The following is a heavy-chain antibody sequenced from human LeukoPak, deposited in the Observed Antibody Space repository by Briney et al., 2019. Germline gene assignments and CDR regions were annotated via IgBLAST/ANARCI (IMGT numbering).Heavy chain of an antibody. CDR3: ARDRDCSSTSCYYRWFDP. CDR2: ISAYNGNT. CDR1: GYTFTSYG. V-gene: IGHV1-18*01. J-gene: IGHJ5*02. Sequence: ASVKVSCKASGYTFTSYGISWVRQAPGQGLEWMGWISAYNGNTNYAQKLQGRVTMTTDTSTSTAYMELRSLRSDGTAVYYCARDRDCSSTSCYYRWFDPWGQGTLSPSPQ. D-gene: IGHD2-2*01.